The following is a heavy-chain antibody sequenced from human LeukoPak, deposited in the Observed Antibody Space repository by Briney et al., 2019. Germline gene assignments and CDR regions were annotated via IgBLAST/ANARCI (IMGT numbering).Heavy chain of an antibody. V-gene: IGHV3-30-3*02. D-gene: IGHD6-13*01. J-gene: IGHJ4*02. Sequence: GGPLRLSCAASGFTFSSYAMHWVRQAPGKGLEWVAVISYDGSNKYYADSVKGRFAISRDNSKKTLFLQMNNLRVEDTAVYYCAKRGNSWDLFDYWGQGTLVTVSS. CDR1: GFTFSSYA. CDR3: AKRGNSWDLFDY. CDR2: ISYDGSNK.